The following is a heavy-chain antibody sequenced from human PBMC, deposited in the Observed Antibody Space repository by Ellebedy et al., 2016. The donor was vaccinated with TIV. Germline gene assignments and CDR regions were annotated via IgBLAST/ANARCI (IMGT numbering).Heavy chain of an antibody. CDR1: GGTFSSYA. Sequence: ASVKVSXKASGGTFSSYAISWVRQAPGQGLEWMGWINPNSGGTNYAQKFQGWVTMTRDTSISTAYMELSRLRSDDTAVYYCARERSSWYDYWGQGTLVTVSS. CDR2: INPNSGGT. J-gene: IGHJ4*02. CDR3: ARERSSWYDY. V-gene: IGHV1-2*04. D-gene: IGHD6-13*01.